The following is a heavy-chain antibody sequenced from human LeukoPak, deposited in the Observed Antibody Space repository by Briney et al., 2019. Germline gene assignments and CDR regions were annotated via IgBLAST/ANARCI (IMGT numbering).Heavy chain of an antibody. CDR2: ISYDGSDK. CDR1: GFTFSSYA. Sequence: GGSLRLSCAASGFTFSSYAMSWVRQAPGKGLEWVAVISYDGSDKYYADSVKGRFSISRDNFKNTLYLQMNSLRAEDTAVYYCAKDPVGTTFAYYFDQWGQGTLVTVSS. D-gene: IGHD1-26*01. J-gene: IGHJ4*02. CDR3: AKDPVGTTFAYYFDQ. V-gene: IGHV3-30*18.